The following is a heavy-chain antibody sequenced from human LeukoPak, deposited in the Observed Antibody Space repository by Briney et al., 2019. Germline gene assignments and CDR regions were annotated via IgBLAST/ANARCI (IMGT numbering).Heavy chain of an antibody. CDR1: GDSMTSYY. J-gene: IGHJ3*02. V-gene: IGHV4-59*01. CDR2: IYYSGST. D-gene: IGHD5-24*01. Sequence: PSETLSLTYTVSGDSMTSYYWSWIRQPPGKGLEWIGYIYYSGSTNYNPSLKSRLTISIDTSKKQFSLRLSSVTAADTAVYYCARDRGPGGAFDIWGRGTMVTASS. CDR3: ARDRGPGGAFDI.